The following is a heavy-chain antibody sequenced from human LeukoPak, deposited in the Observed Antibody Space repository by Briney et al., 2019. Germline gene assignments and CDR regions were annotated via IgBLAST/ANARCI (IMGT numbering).Heavy chain of an antibody. CDR2: INPSGGST. J-gene: IGHJ6*02. V-gene: IGHV1-46*01. CDR3: ARDRSIVGGRYYYYGMDV. D-gene: IGHD1-26*01. CDR1: GYTFTSYY. Sequence: ASVKVSCKASGYTFTSYYMHWVRQAPGQGLEWMGIINPSGGSTSYAQKFQGRVTMTRDTSTSTVYMELSSLRSEDTAVYYCARDRSIVGGRYYYYGMDVWGQGTTVTVSS.